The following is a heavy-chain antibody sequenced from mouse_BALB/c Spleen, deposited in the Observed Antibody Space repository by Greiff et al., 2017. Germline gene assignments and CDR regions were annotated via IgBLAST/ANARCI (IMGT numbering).Heavy chain of an antibody. CDR2: IYPGDGDT. V-gene: IGHV1-80*01. J-gene: IGHJ3*01. Sequence: QVQLQQSGAELVRPGSSVKISCKASGYAFSSYWMNWVKQRPGQGLEWIGQIYPGDGDTNYNGKFKGKATLTVDTSSSTAYVDLSSLTSEDSAVYYCASLLRSSWFAYWGQGTLVTVSA. D-gene: IGHD1-1*01. CDR1: GYAFSSYW. CDR3: ASLLRSSWFAY.